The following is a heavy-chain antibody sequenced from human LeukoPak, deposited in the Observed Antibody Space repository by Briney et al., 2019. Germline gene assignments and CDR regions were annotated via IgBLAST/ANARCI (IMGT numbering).Heavy chain of an antibody. D-gene: IGHD2-15*01. V-gene: IGHV4-59*01. Sequence: PSETLSLTCTVSGGSISSYYWSWIRQPPGKGLEWIGYIYYSGSTNYNPSLKSRVTISVDTSKNQFSLKLSSVTAADTAVYYCARDQGPRYCSGGSCYDSSNDYWGQGTLVTVSS. CDR3: ARDQGPRYCSGGSCYDSSNDY. J-gene: IGHJ4*02. CDR1: GGSISSYY. CDR2: IYYSGST.